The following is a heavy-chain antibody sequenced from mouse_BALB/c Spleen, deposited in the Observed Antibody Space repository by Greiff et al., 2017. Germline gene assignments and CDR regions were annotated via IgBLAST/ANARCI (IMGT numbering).Heavy chain of an antibody. V-gene: IGHV1S81*02. J-gene: IGHJ3*01. CDR1: GYTFTSYY. CDR2: INPSNGGT. D-gene: IGHD2-2*01. Sequence: VQLQQSGPELVKPGASVKMSCKASGYTFTSYYMYWVKQRPGQGLEWIGEINPSNGGTNFNEKFKSKATLTVDKSSSTAYMQLSSLTSEDSAVYYCTRGYGYDGGFAYWGQGTLVTVSA. CDR3: TRGYGYDGGFAY.